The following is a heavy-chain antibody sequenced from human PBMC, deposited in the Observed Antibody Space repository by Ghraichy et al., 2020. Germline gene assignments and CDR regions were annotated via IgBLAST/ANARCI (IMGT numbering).Heavy chain of an antibody. J-gene: IGHJ5*02. V-gene: IGHV4-39*01. CDR1: GGSISDSNYF. CDR3: ARRLKDTDTVFYNWFDP. CDR2: IYYSGTA. Sequence: SQTLSLTCTVSGGSISDSNYFWTWIRQSPGKELEWIVNIYYSGTAYYRPSLKSRAATYVDTSKNQFSLMLTSVTDADTAVYYCARRLKDTDTVFYNWFDPWGQGTPVTVSS. D-gene: IGHD5-18*01.